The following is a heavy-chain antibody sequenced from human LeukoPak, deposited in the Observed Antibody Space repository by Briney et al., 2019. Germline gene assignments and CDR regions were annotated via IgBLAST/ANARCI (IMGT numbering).Heavy chain of an antibody. CDR1: GGSFSGYY. V-gene: IGHV4-34*01. CDR2: INHSGST. CDR3: ARSKDIVVVPAAMYMNTGVYYYYYMDV. D-gene: IGHD2-2*01. Sequence: SETLSLTCAVYGGSFSGYYWSWIRQPPGKGLEWIGEINHSGSTNYNPSLKSRVTISVDTSKNQFSLKLSSVTAADTAVYYCARSKDIVVVPAAMYMNTGVYYYYYMDVWGKGTTVTVSS. J-gene: IGHJ6*03.